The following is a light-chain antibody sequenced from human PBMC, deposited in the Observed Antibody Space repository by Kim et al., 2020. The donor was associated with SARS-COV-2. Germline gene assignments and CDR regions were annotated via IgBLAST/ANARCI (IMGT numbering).Light chain of an antibody. Sequence: ASVGASVTITCRAIQGISNYLAWYQQNPGKAPKLLIYGASTLQSGVPSRFSGSGSGTDFTLTISSLQPEDFATYSCHQFNSYPRSFGQGTKVEIK. V-gene: IGKV1-9*01. CDR2: GAS. CDR3: HQFNSYPRS. CDR1: QGISNY. J-gene: IGKJ1*01.